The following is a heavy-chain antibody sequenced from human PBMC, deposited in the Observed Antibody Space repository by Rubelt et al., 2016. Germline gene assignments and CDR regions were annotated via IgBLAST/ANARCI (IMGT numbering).Heavy chain of an antibody. CDR1: GYTFTSYY. CDR3: GRDPRYGGGYFDY. CDR2: INPSGGST. D-gene: IGHD4/OR15-4a*01. V-gene: IGHV1-46*01. J-gene: IGHJ4*02. Sequence: QVQLVQSGAEVKKPGASVKVSCKASGYTFTSYYMHWVRQAPGQGLEWMGIINPSGGSTSYAQKFQGRVTMTTDTSTNIVFLELRSLTSDDTAVSYCGRDPRYGGGYFDYCGQGTLVTVSS.